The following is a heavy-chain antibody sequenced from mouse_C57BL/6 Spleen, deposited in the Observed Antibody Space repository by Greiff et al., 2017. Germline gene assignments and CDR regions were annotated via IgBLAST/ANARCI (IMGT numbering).Heavy chain of an antibody. Sequence: EVQLQQSGPELVKPGASVKISCKASGYTFTDYYMNWVKQSHGKSLEWIGDINPNNGGTSYNQKFKGKATLTVDKSSSTAYMELRSLTSEDSAVYYCARSGGNYVLFAYWGQGTLVTVSA. D-gene: IGHD2-1*01. CDR2: INPNNGGT. CDR3: ARSGGNYVLFAY. CDR1: GYTFTDYY. V-gene: IGHV1-26*01. J-gene: IGHJ3*01.